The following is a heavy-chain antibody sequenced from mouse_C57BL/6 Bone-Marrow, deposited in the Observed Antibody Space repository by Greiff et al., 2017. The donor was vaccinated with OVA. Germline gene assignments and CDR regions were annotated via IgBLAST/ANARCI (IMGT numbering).Heavy chain of an antibody. J-gene: IGHJ2*01. V-gene: IGHV14-4*01. CDR3: THGYDVGD. CDR1: GFNIKDDY. Sequence: VQLQQSGAALVRPGASVKLSCTASGFNIKDDYMHWVKQRPEQGLEWIGWIDPENGDTEYASKFQGKATITADTSSNTAYLQLSSLTSEDTAVYYCTHGYDVGDWGQGTTLTVSS. CDR2: IDPENGDT. D-gene: IGHD2-2*01.